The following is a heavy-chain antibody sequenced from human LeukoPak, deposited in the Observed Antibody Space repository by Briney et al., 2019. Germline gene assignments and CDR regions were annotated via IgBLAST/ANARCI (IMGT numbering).Heavy chain of an antibody. Sequence: SETLSLTCTVSGYSISSGYHWGWIRQPPGQGLEWIGEINHSGSTNYNPSLKSRVTISVDTSKNQFSLKLSSATAADTAMYYCARRGGAVAWQYKWFDPWGQGTLVTVSS. V-gene: IGHV4-38-2*02. CDR2: INHSGST. CDR3: ARRGGAVAWQYKWFDP. CDR1: GYSISSGYH. D-gene: IGHD6-19*01. J-gene: IGHJ5*02.